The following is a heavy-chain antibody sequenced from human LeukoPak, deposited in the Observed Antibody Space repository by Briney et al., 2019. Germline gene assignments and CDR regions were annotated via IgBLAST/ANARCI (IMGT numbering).Heavy chain of an antibody. CDR3: ARGVGWNYFGY. V-gene: IGHV3-53*01. Sequence: PGGSLRLSCAASGFTFSDYYMTWVRQAPGKGLEWVSAIYSGGNTYYADSVQGRFTISRDNSKNTLYLQMNSLRAEDTAVYYCARGVGWNYFGYWGQGTLVTVSS. CDR2: IYSGGNT. D-gene: IGHD6-19*01. CDR1: GFTFSDYY. J-gene: IGHJ4*02.